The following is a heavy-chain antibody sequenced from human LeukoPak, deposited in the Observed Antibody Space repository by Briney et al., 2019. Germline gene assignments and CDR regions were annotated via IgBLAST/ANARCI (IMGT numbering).Heavy chain of an antibody. Sequence: GGSLRLSCAASGFTFSDYYMSWIRQAPGKGLEWVSYISSSGSTIYYADSVKGRFTVSRDNAKNSLYLQMNSPRAEDTAVYYCARGPPLATMIVVYWGQGTLVTVSS. CDR1: GFTFSDYY. D-gene: IGHD3-22*01. J-gene: IGHJ4*02. CDR2: ISSSGSTI. V-gene: IGHV3-11*01. CDR3: ARGPPLATMIVVY.